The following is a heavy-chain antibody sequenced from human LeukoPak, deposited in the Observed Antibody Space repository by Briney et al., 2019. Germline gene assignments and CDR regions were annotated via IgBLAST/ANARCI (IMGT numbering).Heavy chain of an antibody. J-gene: IGHJ4*02. Sequence: PGGSLRLSCAASGFTFSSYGMHWVRQAPGKGLEWVAFIRYDGSNKYYADSVKGRFTISRDNAKNSLYLQMNSLRAEDTAVYYCARDIRGMIDYWGQGTLVTVSS. CDR3: ARDIRGMIDY. CDR2: IRYDGSNK. V-gene: IGHV3-30*02. CDR1: GFTFSSYG.